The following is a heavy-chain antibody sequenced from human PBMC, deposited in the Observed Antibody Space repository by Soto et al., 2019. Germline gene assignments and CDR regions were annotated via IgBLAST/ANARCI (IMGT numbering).Heavy chain of an antibody. CDR3: ARDCSGGSCYPGMDV. CDR2: ISSSGYI. J-gene: IGHJ6*02. D-gene: IGHD2-15*01. V-gene: IGHV3-21*01. Sequence: GGSLRLSCAASGFNFDSYTINWVRQATGKRLEWLSSISSSGYIFSTDSVRGRFTISRENAKNSVYLQINILRAEDTAVYFCARDCSGGSCYPGMDVWGQGTTVTVSS. CDR1: GFNFDSYT.